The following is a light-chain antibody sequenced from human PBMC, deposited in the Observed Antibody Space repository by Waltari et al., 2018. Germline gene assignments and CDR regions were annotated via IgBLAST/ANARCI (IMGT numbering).Light chain of an antibody. CDR2: HAS. CDR1: QSVRWF. Sequence: SCMASQSVRWFLAWYQQKPGQAPRLLIYHASSRATGIPDRFSGSGSGTDLSLTISRLEPEDFAVYYCQQYVTLPATFGQGTKLEI. J-gene: IGKJ1*01. CDR3: QQYVTLPAT. V-gene: IGKV3-20*01.